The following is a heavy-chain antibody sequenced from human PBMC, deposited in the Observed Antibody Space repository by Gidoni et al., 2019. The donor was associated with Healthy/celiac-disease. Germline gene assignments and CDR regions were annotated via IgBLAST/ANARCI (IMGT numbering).Heavy chain of an antibody. Sequence: QVQLQESGPGLVKPSETLSLTCTVSGGSISSYYWSWIRQPPGKGLEWIGYIYYSGSTNYNPSLKSRVTISVDTSKNQFSLKLSSVTAADTAVYYCARELTLWLPGGAGYFDYWGQGTLVTVSS. CDR1: GGSISSYY. V-gene: IGHV4-59*01. CDR3: ARELTLWLPGGAGYFDY. D-gene: IGHD5-18*01. CDR2: IYYSGST. J-gene: IGHJ4*02.